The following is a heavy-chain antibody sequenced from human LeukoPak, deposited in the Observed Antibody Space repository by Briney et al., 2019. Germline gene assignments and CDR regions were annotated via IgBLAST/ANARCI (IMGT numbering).Heavy chain of an antibody. J-gene: IGHJ4*02. D-gene: IGHD3-22*01. Sequence: SMKVTCNSSGGTFSSNAISWVRHAPGQGIERMGGTIPIFGTANYAQKFKGRVTITTYESTSTAYMELSSLRSEDTAVYYCARAPVLEGYYRYFFDYWGQGTLVTVSS. V-gene: IGHV1-69*05. CDR3: ARAPVLEGYYRYFFDY. CDR2: TIPIFGTA. CDR1: GGTFSSNA.